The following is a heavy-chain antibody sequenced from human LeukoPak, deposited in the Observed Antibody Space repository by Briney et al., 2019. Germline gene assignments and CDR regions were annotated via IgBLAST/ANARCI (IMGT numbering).Heavy chain of an antibody. D-gene: IGHD3-16*01. CDR2: IYHSGST. CDR1: SGSIGISGYY. J-gene: IGHJ5*02. V-gene: IGHV4-30-2*01. CDR3: ARIIGLLGWFDP. Sequence: SETLSLTCTVSSGSIGISGYYWSWIRQPPGKGLEWIGYIYHSGSTYYNPSLKSRVSIAVDNFKNQFSLKLSSVTAADTAVYYCARIIGLLGWFDPWGQGTLVTVSS.